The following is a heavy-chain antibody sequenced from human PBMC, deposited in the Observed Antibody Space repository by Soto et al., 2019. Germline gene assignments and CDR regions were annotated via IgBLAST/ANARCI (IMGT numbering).Heavy chain of an antibody. V-gene: IGHV3-48*03. CDR2: ISSSGSTI. CDR3: ARGRFIMLAVAGTGVDY. D-gene: IGHD6-19*01. CDR1: GFSFSSYE. J-gene: IGHJ4*02. Sequence: EVQLVESGGGLVQPGGSLRLSCAAYGFSFSSYEMNWVRQAPGKGLEWVSYISSSGSTIYYADSVKGRFTISRDNAKNSLYLQMNSLRAEDTAVYYCARGRFIMLAVAGTGVDYWGQGTLVTVSS.